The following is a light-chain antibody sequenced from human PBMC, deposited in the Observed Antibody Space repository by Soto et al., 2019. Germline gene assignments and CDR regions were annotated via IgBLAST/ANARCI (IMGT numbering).Light chain of an antibody. V-gene: IGKV1-39*01. CDR2: AAS. J-gene: IGKJ1*01. CDR1: QSISNY. Sequence: DIQMTQSPSSLSASVGDRVTISCRASQSISNYLNWYQQKPGTAPKLLIYAASSLQSGVPSXXSASGSGTDFTLTISSLQIEDFATYFCQQSDSTPQTFGQGTKVEIK. CDR3: QQSDSTPQT.